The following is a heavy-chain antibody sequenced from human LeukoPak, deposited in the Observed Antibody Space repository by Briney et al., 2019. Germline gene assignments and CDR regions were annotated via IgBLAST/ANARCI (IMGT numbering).Heavy chain of an antibody. CDR3: ARDRSHDC. D-gene: IGHD6-13*01. J-gene: IGHJ4*02. V-gene: IGHV3-48*03. CDR1: GFTFSSYE. CDR2: ISSSGNTI. Sequence: GGSLRLSCVASGFTFSSYEMNWVRQAPGKGPEWVSYISSSGNTIYYADSVKGRFTISRDNAKNSLYLQMNSLRAEDTAVYYCARDRSHDCWGQGTLVTVSS.